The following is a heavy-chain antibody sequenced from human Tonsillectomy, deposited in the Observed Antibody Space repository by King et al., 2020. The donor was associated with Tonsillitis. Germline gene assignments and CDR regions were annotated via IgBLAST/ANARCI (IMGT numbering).Heavy chain of an antibody. CDR2: ISYDGSNK. V-gene: IGHV3-30*18. Sequence: VQLVESGGGGVQPGRSLRLSCAAPGFTFSSYGMHWVRQAPGKGLEWVAVISYDGSNKYYGDSGKGRFTISRHNSKNTLYMQMNSLRAEDTAVYYCAKDLPAYSYGTNGMDVWGRGPTVTVP. D-gene: IGHD5-18*01. CDR3: AKDLPAYSYGTNGMDV. J-gene: IGHJ6*02. CDR1: GFTFSSYG.